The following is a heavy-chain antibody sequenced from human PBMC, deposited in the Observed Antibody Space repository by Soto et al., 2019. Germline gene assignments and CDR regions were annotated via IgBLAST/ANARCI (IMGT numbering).Heavy chain of an antibody. CDR1: GYNFPYFC. CDR2: IDPSDSYT. D-gene: IGHD1-1*01. CDR3: ARDQNLAERLSALDY. J-gene: IGHJ4*02. Sequence: GESLKISCYGSGYNFPYFCITLVLQMPGKGLEWMGTIDPSDSYTYYSPSFQCHVSLSADKSSSTAYLQWSSLKASDTAMYYCARDQNLAERLSALDYCGQGTPVTVSS. V-gene: IGHV5-10-1*01.